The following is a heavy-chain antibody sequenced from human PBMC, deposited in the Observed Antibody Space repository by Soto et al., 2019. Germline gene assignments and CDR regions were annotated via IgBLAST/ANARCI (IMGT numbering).Heavy chain of an antibody. V-gene: IGHV1-8*02. D-gene: IGHD1-7*01. J-gene: IGHJ3*02. CDR1: GYTFTSYY. CDR3: ATAYNWNYQGAFDI. Sequence: ASVKVSCKAAGYTFTSYYMHWVRQAPGQGLEWMGWMNPNSGNTGYAQKFQGRVTMTRNTSTSTAYMELSSLRSEDTAVYYCATAYNWNYQGAFDIWGQGTMVTVSS. CDR2: MNPNSGNT.